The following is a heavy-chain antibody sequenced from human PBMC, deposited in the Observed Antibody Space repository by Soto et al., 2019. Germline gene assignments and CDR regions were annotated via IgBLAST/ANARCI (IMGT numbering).Heavy chain of an antibody. CDR1: GYTFTSYY. V-gene: IGHV1-46*01. Sequence: ASVKVSCKASGYTFTSYYMHWVRQAPGQGLEWMGIINPSGGSTSYAQKFQGRVTMTRDTSTSTVYMELSSLRSEDTAVYYCARTPITMIVVVQDGDAFDIWGQGTMVTVSS. CDR2: INPSGGST. J-gene: IGHJ3*02. CDR3: ARTPITMIVVVQDGDAFDI. D-gene: IGHD3-22*01.